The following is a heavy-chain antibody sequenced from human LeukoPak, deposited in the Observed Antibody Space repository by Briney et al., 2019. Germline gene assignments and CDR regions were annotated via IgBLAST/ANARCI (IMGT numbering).Heavy chain of an antibody. D-gene: IGHD3-10*01. V-gene: IGHV1-2*02. CDR1: GYTFTDYY. J-gene: IGHJ4*02. CDR3: ARDRGGGSGTYYILY. Sequence: ASVKVSCKASGYTFTDYYMHWVRQAPGQGLEWLGWINPNNGGTNYAQKFQGKVTMTRDTSISTAYMELSSLRSDDTAVYYCARDRGGGSGTYYILYWGLGSLVTVSS. CDR2: INPNNGGT.